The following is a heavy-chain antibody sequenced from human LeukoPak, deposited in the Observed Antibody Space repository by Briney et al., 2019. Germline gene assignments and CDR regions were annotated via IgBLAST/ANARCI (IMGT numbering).Heavy chain of an antibody. CDR2: ISAYNGNT. D-gene: IGHD3-3*01. Sequence: ASVKVSCKASGYTFTSYGISWVRQAPGQGLEWMGWISAYNGNTNYAQKLQGRVTMTTDTSTSTAYMELRSLRSDDTAVYYCARDNTDYDFWSGYWKNNWFDPWGRGTLVTVSS. V-gene: IGHV1-18*01. CDR3: ARDNTDYDFWSGYWKNNWFDP. J-gene: IGHJ5*02. CDR1: GYTFTSYG.